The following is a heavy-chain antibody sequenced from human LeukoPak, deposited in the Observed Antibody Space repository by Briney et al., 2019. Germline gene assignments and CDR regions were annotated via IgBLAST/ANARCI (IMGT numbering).Heavy chain of an antibody. CDR2: IYYSGST. Sequence: PSETLSLTCTVSGGSISSYYWSWIRQPPGKGLEWIGYIYYSGSTNYNPSLKSRVTISVDTSKNQFSLKLSSVTAADTAVYYCARVGDTYGDYTVGYWGQGTLVTSPQ. CDR3: ARVGDTYGDYTVGY. J-gene: IGHJ4*02. CDR1: GGSISSYY. D-gene: IGHD4-17*01. V-gene: IGHV4-59*01.